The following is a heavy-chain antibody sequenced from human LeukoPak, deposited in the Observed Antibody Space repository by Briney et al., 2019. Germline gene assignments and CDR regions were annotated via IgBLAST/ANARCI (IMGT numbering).Heavy chain of an antibody. D-gene: IGHD2-2*01. CDR1: GGSFSGHY. J-gene: IGHJ4*02. CDR2: INHSGST. CDR3: ARVVCSSTSCYEGY. V-gene: IGHV4-34*01. Sequence: PSETLSLTCAVYGGSFSGHYWSWIRQPPGKGLEWIGEINHSGSTNYNPSLKSRVTISVDTSKNQFSLKLGSVTAADTAVYYCARVVCSSTSCYEGYWGQGTLVTVSS.